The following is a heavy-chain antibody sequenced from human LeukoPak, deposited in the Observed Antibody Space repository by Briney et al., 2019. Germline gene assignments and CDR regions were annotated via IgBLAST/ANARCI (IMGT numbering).Heavy chain of an antibody. V-gene: IGHV1-24*01. CDR3: ATNGYSYDYSPYYYMDV. CDR1: GYTLTELS. J-gene: IGHJ6*03. Sequence: AASVKVSCKASGYTLTELSMHWVRQAPGKGLEWMGGLDPEDGETIYAQKFQGRVTMTEDTSTDTAYMELSSLRSEDTAVYYCATNGYSYDYSPYYYMDVWGKGTTVTVSS. CDR2: LDPEDGET. D-gene: IGHD5-18*01.